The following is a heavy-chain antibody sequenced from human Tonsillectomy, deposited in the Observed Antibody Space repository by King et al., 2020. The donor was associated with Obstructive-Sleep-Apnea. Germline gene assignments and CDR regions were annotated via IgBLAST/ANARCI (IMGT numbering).Heavy chain of an antibody. CDR3: STAISGSGSYYY. D-gene: IGHD3-10*01. Sequence: VQLVESGGGLVKPGGSLRLSCAASGFTFRNAWMTWVRQAPGRGLEWVGRIKSKTDGGTTDYAAAVKGGFTISRDDSKNTLYLQMNSLKTEDTAVYYCSTAISGSGSYYYWGQGTLVTVSS. J-gene: IGHJ4*02. CDR2: IKSKTDGGTT. CDR1: GFTFRNAW. V-gene: IGHV3-15*01.